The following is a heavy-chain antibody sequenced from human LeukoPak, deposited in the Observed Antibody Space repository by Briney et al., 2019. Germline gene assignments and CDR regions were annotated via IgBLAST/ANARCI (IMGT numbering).Heavy chain of an antibody. D-gene: IGHD2-21*02. CDR1: GYTFSSHY. CDR3: ARDMAYCGGDCYSRGMDV. CDR2: INPSGGST. V-gene: IGHV1-46*01. J-gene: IGHJ6*02. Sequence: GASVKVSCKASGYTFSSHYMNWVRQAPGQGLEWMGIINPSGGSTSYAQKFQGRVTMTRDTSTSTVYMELSSLRSEDTAVYYCARDMAYCGGDCYSRGMDVWGQGTTVTVSS.